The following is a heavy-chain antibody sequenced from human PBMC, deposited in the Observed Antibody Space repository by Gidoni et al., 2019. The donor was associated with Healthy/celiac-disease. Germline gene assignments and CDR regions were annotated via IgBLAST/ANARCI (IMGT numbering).Heavy chain of an antibody. J-gene: IGHJ6*02. V-gene: IGHV3-15*01. Sequence: EVQLVESGGGLVKPGGSLRLSCAASGFTFSNAWMSWVRPAPGKGLEWVGRIKSKTDGGTTEYAEPVKGRFTISKEYSKNTLYLQMNSLKTEDTAVYYCTTGGTNYYSNYFRDYYYYCMYVWGQGTTVTVSS. CDR1: GFTFSNAW. D-gene: IGHD4-4*01. CDR2: IKSKTDGGTT. CDR3: TTGGTNYYSNYFRDYYYYCMYV.